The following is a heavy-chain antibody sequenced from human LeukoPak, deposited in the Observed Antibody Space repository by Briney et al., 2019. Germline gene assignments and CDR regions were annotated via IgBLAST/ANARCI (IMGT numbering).Heavy chain of an antibody. J-gene: IGHJ4*02. V-gene: IGHV3-49*03. Sequence: SLRLSCTTSGFTFGDYAVSWFRQAPGKGLEWVSFIRSKAFGGRTEYAASVEGRFTISRDDSKSIAYLQMNSLNTEDTAVYYCSRGVPDSSGYYSFDYWGQGTLVTVSS. CDR2: IRSKAFGGRT. D-gene: IGHD3-22*01. CDR1: GFTFGDYA. CDR3: SRGVPDSSGYYSFDY.